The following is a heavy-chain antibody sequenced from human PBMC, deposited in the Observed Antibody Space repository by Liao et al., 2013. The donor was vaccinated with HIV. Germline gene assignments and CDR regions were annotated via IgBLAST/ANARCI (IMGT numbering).Heavy chain of an antibody. CDR2: IHYSGST. D-gene: IGHD3-10*01. V-gene: IGHV4-39*07. J-gene: IGHJ6*03. CDR1: GGSIWNISYY. Sequence: QVQLQESGPGLVKPSETLSLTCTVSGGSIWNISYYWGWIRQPPGRGLEWIGSIHYSGSTYYSPSLKSRVTISVDTSKNQFSLKLNSVTAADTAVYYCASEGVYGYYYIDVWGKGTTVTVSS. CDR3: ASEGVYGYYYIDV.